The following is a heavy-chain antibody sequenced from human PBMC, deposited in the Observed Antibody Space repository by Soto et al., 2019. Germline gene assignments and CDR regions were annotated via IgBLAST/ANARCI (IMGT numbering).Heavy chain of an antibody. V-gene: IGHV3-30*04. CDR3: ARSRNSAVADSFDF. Sequence: QVQVVESGGGVVQPGRSLRLSCAASGCTFSRYAIHWVRQAPGKGLEWVAVISRDGSNKYYVDSVKGRFTISRDNSKNTLYLQMNSLRDEDTAVYYCARSRNSAVADSFDFWGQGTLVTVSS. CDR1: GCTFSRYA. J-gene: IGHJ4*02. CDR2: ISRDGSNK. D-gene: IGHD3-10*01.